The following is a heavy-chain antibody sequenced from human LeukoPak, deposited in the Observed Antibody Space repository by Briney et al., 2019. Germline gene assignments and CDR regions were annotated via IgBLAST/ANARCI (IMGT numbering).Heavy chain of an antibody. D-gene: IGHD5-12*01. Sequence: ADSVKGRFTISRDNAKNSLYLQMNSLRAEDTAVYYCARATYSGYDFSFDYWGQGTLVTVSS. J-gene: IGHJ4*02. V-gene: IGHV3-20*03. CDR3: ARATYSGYDFSFDY.